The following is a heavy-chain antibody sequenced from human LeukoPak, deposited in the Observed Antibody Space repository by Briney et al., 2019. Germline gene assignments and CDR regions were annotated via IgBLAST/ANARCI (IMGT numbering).Heavy chain of an antibody. V-gene: IGHV4-59*01. CDR3: AKEGSSGLFDS. CDR2: IYYLGAT. D-gene: IGHD3-22*01. J-gene: IGHJ4*02. CDR1: GGSISSDY. Sequence: PSETLSLTCTVPGGSISSDYWSWIRQPPGKGLEWIGYIYYLGATNYNPSLESRVAISTDTSKTQFSLKVTSVTAADTAVYYCAKEGSSGLFDSWGQGILVTVSS.